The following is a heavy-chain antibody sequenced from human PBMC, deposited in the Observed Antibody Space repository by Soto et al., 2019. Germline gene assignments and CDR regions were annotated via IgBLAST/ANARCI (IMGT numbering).Heavy chain of an antibody. V-gene: IGHV1-2*04. Sequence: ASVKVSCKASGYTFTGYYMHWVRQAPGQGLEWMGWINPNSGGTNYAQKFQGWVTMTRDTSISTAYMELSRLRSDDTAVYYCAREPLGSGNYYYGMDVWGQGTTVTVSS. CDR1: GYTFTGYY. CDR2: INPNSGGT. J-gene: IGHJ6*02. CDR3: AREPLGSGNYYYGMDV. D-gene: IGHD1-26*01.